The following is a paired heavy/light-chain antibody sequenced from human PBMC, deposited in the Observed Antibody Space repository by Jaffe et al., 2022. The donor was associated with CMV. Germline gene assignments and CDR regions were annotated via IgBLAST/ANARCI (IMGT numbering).Heavy chain of an antibody. CDR2: IYYRGTT. CDR3: ATYYGSGSFYQY. J-gene: IGHJ4*02. V-gene: IGHV4-39*01. CDR1: SGSVSSDTYY. D-gene: IGHD3-10*01. Sequence: QLQLQESGPGLVKPSETLSLTCTVSSGSVSSDTYYWGWIRQPPGKGLEWIGNIYYRGTTDYNPSLKSRVSISIDTSKNEFSLRLSSVTAADTAVYYCATYYGSGSFYQYWGRGSLLTVSS.
Light chain of an antibody. J-gene: IGLJ3*02. Sequence: QSVLTQPPSVSAAPGQKVTISCSGSSSNIAQNFVSWYQQLPGTAPKLLIYEHNERPSGIPARFSGSRSGTSATLGITGLQTGDEADYYCGAWDSSLSGWVFGGGTKLIVL. CDR1: SSNIAQNF. CDR2: EHN. V-gene: IGLV1-51*02. CDR3: GAWDSSLSGWV.